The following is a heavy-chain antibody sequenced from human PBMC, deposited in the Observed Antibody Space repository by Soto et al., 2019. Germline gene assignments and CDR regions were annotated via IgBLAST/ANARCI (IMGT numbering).Heavy chain of an antibody. CDR3: ARDHNPRYCSGGSCYGYYYYGMDV. Sequence: SETLSLTCTVSGGSIISGGYYWSWIRQHPGKGLEWIGYIYYSGSTYYNPSLKSRVTISVDTSKNQFSLKLSSVTAADTAVYYCARDHNPRYCSGGSCYGYYYYGMDVWGQGTTVTVSS. D-gene: IGHD2-15*01. CDR1: GGSIISGGYY. V-gene: IGHV4-31*03. CDR2: IYYSGST. J-gene: IGHJ6*02.